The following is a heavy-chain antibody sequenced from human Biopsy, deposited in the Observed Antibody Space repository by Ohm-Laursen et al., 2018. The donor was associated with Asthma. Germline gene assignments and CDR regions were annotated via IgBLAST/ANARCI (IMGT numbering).Heavy chain of an antibody. CDR1: GGTFSTFG. J-gene: IGHJ4*03. Sequence: SVKVSCKSSGGTFSTFGISWVRQAPGQGLEWMGRIIPFYGTATYAQNFQGRLTLTADESTSTAYMELSSLRSEDTAVYFCARDYDGDYVQRHLPLAYWGQGTAVTVSS. V-gene: IGHV1-69*13. CDR3: ARDYDGDYVQRHLPLAY. D-gene: IGHD4-17*01. CDR2: IIPFYGTA.